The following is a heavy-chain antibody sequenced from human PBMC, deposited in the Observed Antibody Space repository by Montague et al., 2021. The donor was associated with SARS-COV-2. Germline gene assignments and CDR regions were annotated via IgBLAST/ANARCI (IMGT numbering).Heavy chain of an antibody. D-gene: IGHD1-20*01. J-gene: IGHJ6*02. V-gene: IGHV4-34*01. CDR3: ARGRRRYNWRDETSYYYGMDV. CDR2: INHSGST. Sequence: SETRSLTCAVYGGYLSGYYWSWIRQPPGKGLEWIGEINHSGSTNYNPSLKSRVTISLDTSKNQFSLKLSSVTAADTAVYYCARGRRRYNWRDETSYYYGMDVWGQGTTVTVSS. CDR1: GGYLSGYY.